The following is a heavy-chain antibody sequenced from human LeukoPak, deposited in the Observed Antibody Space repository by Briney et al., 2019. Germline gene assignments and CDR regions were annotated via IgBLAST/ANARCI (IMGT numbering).Heavy chain of an antibody. CDR3: AKAAGIAVADLFDY. J-gene: IGHJ4*02. V-gene: IGHV3-11*01. CDR1: GFTLSDYY. Sequence: GGSLRLSCAASGFTLSDYYMKWIRQAPGKGLEWVSYISSGGSTIYYADSVKGRFTISRDNTKNSLFLQMNSLRTEDTALYYCAKAAGIAVADLFDYWGQGTLVTVSS. CDR2: ISSGGSTI. D-gene: IGHD6-19*01.